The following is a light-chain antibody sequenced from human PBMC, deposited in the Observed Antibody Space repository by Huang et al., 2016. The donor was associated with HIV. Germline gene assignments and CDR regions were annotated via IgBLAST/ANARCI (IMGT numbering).Light chain of an antibody. CDR2: AAS. V-gene: IGKV1-8*01. Sequence: AIRMTQSPSSLSASTGDRVTITCRASPGISSYLAWYQQKPGKAPKLLIYAASTLQSGVPSRFSGSGSGTDFTLTISCLQSEDFATYYCQQYYSYPYTFGQGTELEIK. CDR3: QQYYSYPYT. J-gene: IGKJ2*01. CDR1: PGISSY.